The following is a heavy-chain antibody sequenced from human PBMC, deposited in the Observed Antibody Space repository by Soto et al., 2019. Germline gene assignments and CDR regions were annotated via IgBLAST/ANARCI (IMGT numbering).Heavy chain of an antibody. Sequence: QMQLVQSGPEVKKPGTSVKVSCKASGFTFTSSAVQWVRQARGQRLEWIGWIVVGSGNTNYAQKFQERVTITRDMSTSTAYMELSSLRSEDTAVYYCAADSMRGVTTVYYYYGMDVWGQGTTVTVSS. D-gene: IGHD4-4*01. CDR3: AADSMRGVTTVYYYYGMDV. J-gene: IGHJ6*02. CDR1: GFTFTSSA. V-gene: IGHV1-58*01. CDR2: IVVGSGNT.